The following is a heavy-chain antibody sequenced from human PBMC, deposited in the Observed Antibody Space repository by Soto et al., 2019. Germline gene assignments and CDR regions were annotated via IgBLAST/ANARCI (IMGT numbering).Heavy chain of an antibody. CDR1: GGTFSSYA. Sequence: GASVKVSCKASGGTFSSYAISWVRQAPGQGLEWMGGIIPIFGTANYAQKFQGRVTITADESTSTAYMELSSLRSEDTAVYYCARAVLHYYDSSGYRYYFDYWGQGTLVTVSS. CDR2: IIPIFGTA. J-gene: IGHJ4*02. CDR3: ARAVLHYYDSSGYRYYFDY. V-gene: IGHV1-69*13. D-gene: IGHD3-22*01.